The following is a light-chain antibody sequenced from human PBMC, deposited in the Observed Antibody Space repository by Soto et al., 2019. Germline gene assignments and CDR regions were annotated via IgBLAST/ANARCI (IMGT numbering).Light chain of an antibody. Sequence: EIVMTQSPATLSVSPGDRVTLSCRASQNIDNNLAWYQQRPGQPPRLLIYGASTRANGIPARFSGSGSGIEFTRMISRLQSVDFAVYCCQQYNNWLPLCFGGGTKVEIK. CDR1: QNIDNN. CDR2: GAS. V-gene: IGKV3D-15*01. J-gene: IGKJ4*01. CDR3: QQYNNWLPLC.